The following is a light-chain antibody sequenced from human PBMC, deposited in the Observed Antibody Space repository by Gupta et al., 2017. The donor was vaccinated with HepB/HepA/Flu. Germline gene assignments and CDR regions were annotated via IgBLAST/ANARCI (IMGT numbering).Light chain of an antibody. Sequence: IVLTQSPGTLSLSPGERATLSCRTSQSISSSYLAWYQQKPGQAPRLLIYGASSRATGVPDRFSGSGSGTDFTLTISRLESEDFAVYYCQHHSSSSHWTFGQGTTVEI. CDR2: GAS. V-gene: IGKV3-20*01. J-gene: IGKJ1*01. CDR1: QSISSSY. CDR3: QHHSSSSHWT.